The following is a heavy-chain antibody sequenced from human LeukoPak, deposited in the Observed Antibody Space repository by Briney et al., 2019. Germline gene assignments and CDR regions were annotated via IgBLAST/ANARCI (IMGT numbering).Heavy chain of an antibody. D-gene: IGHD1-26*01. V-gene: IGHV3-30*01. CDR1: GFTFNSYA. Sequence: GRSLRLSCAASGFTFNSYAMHWVRQAPGKGLEWVAVISYDGSNKYYADSVKGRFTISRDNSKNTLYLQMNSLRAEDTAVYYCARDSGYSGSYYIFGGFDYWGQGTLVTVSS. CDR2: ISYDGSNK. J-gene: IGHJ4*02. CDR3: ARDSGYSGSYYIFGGFDY.